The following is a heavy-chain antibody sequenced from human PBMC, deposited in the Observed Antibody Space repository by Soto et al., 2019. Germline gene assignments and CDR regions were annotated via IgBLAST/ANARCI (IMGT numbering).Heavy chain of an antibody. CDR1: GFTFSSYS. Sequence: GGSLRLSCAASGFTFSSYSMNWVRQAPGKGLEWVSSISGSGGSTHYADSVKGRSTISRDNSKNTLHLQVNSLRGEDTAVYYCAKEADISGYYPDYWGQGTQVTVSS. CDR3: AKEADISGYYPDY. CDR2: ISGSGGST. J-gene: IGHJ4*02. V-gene: IGHV3-23*01. D-gene: IGHD3-22*01.